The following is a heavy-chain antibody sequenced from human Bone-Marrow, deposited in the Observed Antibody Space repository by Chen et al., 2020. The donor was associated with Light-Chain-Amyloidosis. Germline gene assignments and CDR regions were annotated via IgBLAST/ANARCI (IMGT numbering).Heavy chain of an antibody. Sequence: VQLVESGGGLVQPGGSLRLSCVASGFIVSDNYITWVRQAPGKGLEWVSVIYSGGITYYADSRNTLYLQMNSLRAEDTAIYYCASTTVTTRHVGAFDIWGQGTKVTVSS. CDR3: ASTTVTTRHVGAFDI. V-gene: IGHV3-66*01. CDR2: IYSGGIT. D-gene: IGHD4-17*01. J-gene: IGHJ3*02. CDR1: GFIVSDNY.